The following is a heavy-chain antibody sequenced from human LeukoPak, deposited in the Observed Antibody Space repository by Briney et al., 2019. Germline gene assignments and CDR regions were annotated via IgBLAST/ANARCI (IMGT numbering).Heavy chain of an antibody. D-gene: IGHD2-15*01. V-gene: IGHV3-30*18. J-gene: IGHJ1*01. CDR1: GFTFSSYG. Sequence: GRSLRLSCAASGFTFSSYGMHWVRQAPGKGLEWVAVISYDGSNKYYADSVKGRFTISRDNSKNTLYLQMNSLRAEDTAVYYCAKEGDSGYCSGGSCLAEYFQHWGQGTLVTVSS. CDR3: AKEGDSGYCSGGSCLAEYFQH. CDR2: ISYDGSNK.